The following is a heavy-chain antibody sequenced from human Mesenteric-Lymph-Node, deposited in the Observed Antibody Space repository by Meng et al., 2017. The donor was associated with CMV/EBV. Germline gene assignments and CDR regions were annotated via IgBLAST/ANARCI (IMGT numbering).Heavy chain of an antibody. J-gene: IGHJ1*01. CDR1: VGSISSGSYY. CDR3: ARGGTAKYFQH. V-gene: IGHV4-39*07. Sequence: FIVSVGSISSGSYYWGCLRRPPWKGLECIGSIYYSGTTYYHPSLTSRVTVSVDTSKNQFSLKLNSVTAADTAVYFCARGGTAKYFQHWGQGTLVTVSS. CDR2: IYYSGTT. D-gene: IGHD6-13*01.